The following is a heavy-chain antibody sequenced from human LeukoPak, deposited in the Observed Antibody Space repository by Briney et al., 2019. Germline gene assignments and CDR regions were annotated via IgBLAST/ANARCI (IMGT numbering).Heavy chain of an antibody. CDR1: GYTFTSYD. CDR2: MNPNNGNT. CDR3: ARLASSSWPLYYYYGMDV. Sequence: GASVKVSCKASGYTFTSYDINWVRQATGQVLEWMGWMNPNNGNTGYAQKFQGRVTMTRSTSISTAYMELSSLRSEDTAVYYCARLASSSWPLYYYYGMDVWGQGTTVTVSS. D-gene: IGHD6-13*01. V-gene: IGHV1-8*01. J-gene: IGHJ6*02.